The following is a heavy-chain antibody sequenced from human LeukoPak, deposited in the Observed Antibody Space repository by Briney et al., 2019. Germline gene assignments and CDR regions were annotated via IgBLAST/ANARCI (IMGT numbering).Heavy chain of an antibody. J-gene: IGHJ4*02. D-gene: IGHD5-12*01. V-gene: IGHV1-46*01. CDR1: GYTFTSYY. CDR3: ARVRIPYSGYESDFDY. CDR2: INPSGGST. Sequence: ASVRVSCKASGYTFTSYYMHWVRQAPGRGLERMGIINPSGGSTKYAKNFQGRVTMTRDTSTSTVYMELYSLRSEDTAVYYCARVRIPYSGYESDFDYWGQGTLVTVSS.